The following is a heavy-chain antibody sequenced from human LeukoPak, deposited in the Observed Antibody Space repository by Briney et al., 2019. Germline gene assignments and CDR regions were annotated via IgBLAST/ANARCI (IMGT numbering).Heavy chain of an antibody. CDR3: ARDSLGYGDIDY. J-gene: IGHJ4*02. Sequence: PSETLSLTCTVSGGSISSGGYYWSWIRQPPGKGLEWIGYISYIGRTYYSPSLKSRLTISVDKSMNQFSLQLSSVTAADTAVYYCARDSLGYGDIDYWGQGTLVTVSS. D-gene: IGHD4-17*01. CDR1: GGSISSGGYY. V-gene: IGHV4-30-4*01. CDR2: ISYIGRT.